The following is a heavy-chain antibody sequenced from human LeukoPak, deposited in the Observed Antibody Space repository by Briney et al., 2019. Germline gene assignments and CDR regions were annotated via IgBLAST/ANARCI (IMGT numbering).Heavy chain of an antibody. Sequence: ASVKVSCKASGYTFTGYYTHWVRQAPGQGLEWMGRINPNSGGTNYAQKFQGRVTITADESTSTAYMELSSLRSEDTAVYYCARDVPGDAFDIWGQGTMVTVSS. CDR1: GYTFTGYY. V-gene: IGHV1-2*06. CDR2: INPNSGGT. J-gene: IGHJ3*02. D-gene: IGHD3-10*01. CDR3: ARDVPGDAFDI.